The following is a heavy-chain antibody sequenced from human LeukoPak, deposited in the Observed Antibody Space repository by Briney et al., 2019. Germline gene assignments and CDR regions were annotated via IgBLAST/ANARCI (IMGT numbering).Heavy chain of an antibody. CDR3: ARSPYDILTGYYNRYFDY. D-gene: IGHD3-9*01. J-gene: IGHJ4*02. CDR1: EGTFSSYA. CDR2: IIPIFGTA. V-gene: IGHV1-69*05. Sequence: GASVKVSCKASEGTFSSYAISWVRQAPGQGLEWMGGIIPIFGTANYAQKFQGRVTITTDESTSTAYMELSSLRSEDTAVYYCARSPYDILTGYYNRYFDYWGQGTLVTVSS.